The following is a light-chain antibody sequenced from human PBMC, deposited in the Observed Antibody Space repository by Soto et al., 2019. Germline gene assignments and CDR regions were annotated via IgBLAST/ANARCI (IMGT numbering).Light chain of an antibody. CDR3: QQSYSTPRT. CDR1: QSIVSY. Sequence: DIQMTQCPSSLSVSVGDRVTITCRASQSIVSYLNWYQQKLGKAPKLLIYTASNLQRGVPSRFSGSGSGTDFTLTISNLQPEDFATYYCQQSYSTPRTFGQGTKLEIK. CDR2: TAS. J-gene: IGKJ2*02. V-gene: IGKV1-39*01.